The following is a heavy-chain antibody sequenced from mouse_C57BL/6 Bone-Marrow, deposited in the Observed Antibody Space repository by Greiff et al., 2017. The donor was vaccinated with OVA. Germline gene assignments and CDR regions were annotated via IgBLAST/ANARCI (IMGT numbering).Heavy chain of an antibody. J-gene: IGHJ2*01. CDR1: GYAFSSSW. V-gene: IGHV1-82*01. CDR3: ARDGNYGGYFDY. D-gene: IGHD2-1*01. Sequence: VQLKESGPELVKPGASVKISCKASGYAFSSSWMNWVKQRPGKGLEWIGRIYPGDGDTNYNGKFKGKATLTADKSSSTAYMQLSSLTSEDSAVYFCARDGNYGGYFDYWGQGTTLTVSS. CDR2: IYPGDGDT.